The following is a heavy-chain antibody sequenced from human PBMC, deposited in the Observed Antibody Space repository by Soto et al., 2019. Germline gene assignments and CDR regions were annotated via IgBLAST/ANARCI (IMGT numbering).Heavy chain of an antibody. D-gene: IGHD1-20*01. V-gene: IGHV4-59*08. J-gene: IGHJ4*02. Sequence: QVQLQESGPGLVKPSETLSLSCSVSGDSISGYFWTWIRQPPGKGLEWIGYMYSSGSTNYNPSLKGRVTMSVETSKNQFSLKLSSVTAADTAVSYCARKSGNWNYIDYWGQGTLVTVSS. CDR3: ARKSGNWNYIDY. CDR2: MYSSGST. CDR1: GDSISGYF.